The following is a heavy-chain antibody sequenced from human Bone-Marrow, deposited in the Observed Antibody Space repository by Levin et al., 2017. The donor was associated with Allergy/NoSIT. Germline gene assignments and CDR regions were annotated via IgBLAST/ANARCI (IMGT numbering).Heavy chain of an antibody. CDR2: IYWDDDK. D-gene: IGHD5-18*01. CDR1: GFSLSTNGVS. Sequence: SGPTLVKPTQTLTLTCIFSGFSLSTNGVSVGWIRPPPGKALEWLAVIYWDDDKRYSPSLKSRLTITKDTSKNQVVLTMTNMDPVDTGTYYCAHTYSTSGLENWFDAWGQGTLVTVSS. V-gene: IGHV2-5*02. CDR3: AHTYSTSGLENWFDA. J-gene: IGHJ5*02.